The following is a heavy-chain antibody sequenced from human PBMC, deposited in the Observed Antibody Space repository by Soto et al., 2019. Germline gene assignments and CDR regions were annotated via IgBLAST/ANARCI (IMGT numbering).Heavy chain of an antibody. V-gene: IGHV1-2*02. D-gene: IGHD2-21*01. Sequence: GASVTVSCKASGFTFTGYYIHWVRQVPGQGLEWMGWIKSNGDDTKYAQKFQDRVTMTRDTSMNTVYMEVSRLRSDDTAVYYCARDQRSYGEPPFDYRGQGTLVTVSS. CDR1: GFTFTGYY. J-gene: IGHJ4*02. CDR2: IKSNGDDT. CDR3: ARDQRSYGEPPFDY.